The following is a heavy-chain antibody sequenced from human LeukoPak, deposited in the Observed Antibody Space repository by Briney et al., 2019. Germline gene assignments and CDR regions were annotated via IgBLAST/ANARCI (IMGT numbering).Heavy chain of an antibody. V-gene: IGHV4-59*08. Sequence: PAETLSLTCTVSGGSISSYSRSWVRQPPGKGLEWVGYIYYSGNTNYNPSLKSRVTISVDTSKNQFSLKLSSVTAADTAVYYWARLGSGSIIDYWGQGTLVTVSS. CDR1: GGSISSYS. D-gene: IGHD3-10*01. CDR3: ARLGSGSIIDY. CDR2: IYYSGNT. J-gene: IGHJ4*02.